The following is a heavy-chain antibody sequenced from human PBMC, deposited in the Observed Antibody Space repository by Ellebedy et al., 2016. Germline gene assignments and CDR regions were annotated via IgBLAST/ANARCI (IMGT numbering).Heavy chain of an antibody. Sequence: SLKISXVASGFTFEDYAMHWVRQVPGKGLEWVSGILWNSGRAAYADSVKGRFSISRDNSRNTLSLQMNSLRADDTAIYYCARDPDGDYRFDYWGQGTLVTVSS. CDR3: ARDPDGDYRFDY. V-gene: IGHV3-9*01. D-gene: IGHD4-17*01. J-gene: IGHJ4*02. CDR2: ILWNSGRA. CDR1: GFTFEDYA.